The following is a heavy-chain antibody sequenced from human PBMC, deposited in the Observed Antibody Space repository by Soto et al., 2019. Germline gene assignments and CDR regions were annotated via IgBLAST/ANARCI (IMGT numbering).Heavy chain of an antibody. CDR2: ISSSSSTI. CDR1: GFTFSSYS. J-gene: IGHJ3*02. V-gene: IGHV3-48*01. Sequence: GGSLRLSCAASGFTFSSYSMNWVRQAPGKGLEWVSYISSSSSTIYYADSVKGRFTISRDNAKNSLYLQMNSLRAEDTAVYYCARSTLLMVDAPGRDAFDIWGQGTMVTVSS. CDR3: ARSTLLMVDAPGRDAFDI. D-gene: IGHD2-8*01.